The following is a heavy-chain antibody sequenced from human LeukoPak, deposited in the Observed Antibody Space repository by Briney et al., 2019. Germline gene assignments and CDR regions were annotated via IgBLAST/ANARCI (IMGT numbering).Heavy chain of an antibody. V-gene: IGHV3-23*01. J-gene: IGHJ4*02. CDR2: ISGSGGST. CDR1: GFTFSSYA. Sequence: PGGSLRLSCAASGFTFSSYAMYWVRQAPGKGLEWVSRISGSGGSTNYADSVKGRFTISRDNSKNTLYVQMNSLRAEDTAVYYCAKVSCTGGTCSSFDYWGQGTLATVSS. CDR3: AKVSCTGGTCSSFDY. D-gene: IGHD2-8*02.